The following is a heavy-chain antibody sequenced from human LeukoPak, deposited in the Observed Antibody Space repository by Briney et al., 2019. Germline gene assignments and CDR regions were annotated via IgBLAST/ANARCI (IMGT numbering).Heavy chain of an antibody. V-gene: IGHV7-4-1*02. J-gene: IGHJ4*02. CDR3: ASDATVTTVFSFDY. CDR2: INTNTGNP. Sequence: GASVKVSCKASGYTFTSYAMNWVRQAPGQGLEWMGWINTNTGNPTYAQGFTGRFVFSLDTSVSTAYLQISSLKAEDTAVYYCASDATVTTVFSFDYWGQGTLVTVSS. D-gene: IGHD4-17*01. CDR1: GYTFTSYA.